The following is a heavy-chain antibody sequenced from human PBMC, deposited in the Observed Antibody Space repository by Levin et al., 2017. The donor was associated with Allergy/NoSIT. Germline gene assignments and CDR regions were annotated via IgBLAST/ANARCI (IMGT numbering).Heavy chain of an antibody. D-gene: IGHD3-22*01. Sequence: LSLTCAASGFTFSDFYMSWIRQAPGKGLEWLAYASSSGTYTYYADSVKGRFTISRDNVQNSLFLQMNSLRDDDTAVYYCARDCEDSTGYFDSWGRGTLVTVSS. V-gene: IGHV3-11*01. J-gene: IGHJ4*02. CDR1: GFTFSDFY. CDR3: ARDCEDSTGYFDS. CDR2: ASSSGTYT.